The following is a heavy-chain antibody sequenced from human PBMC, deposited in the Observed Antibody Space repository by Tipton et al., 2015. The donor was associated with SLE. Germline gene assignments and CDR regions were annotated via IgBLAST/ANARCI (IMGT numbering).Heavy chain of an antibody. V-gene: IGHV4-39*07. J-gene: IGHJ3*01. CDR1: GGSISSSSYY. D-gene: IGHD1-14*01. CDR3: ARSRRKYAPFDL. CDR2: IYYSGST. Sequence: TLSLTCTVSGGSISSSSYYWGWIRQPPGKGLEWIGSIYYSGSTYYSPSLKSRVTISVDTSKNQFSLKLSSVTAADTAVYYCARSRRKYAPFDLWGQGTVVTVSS.